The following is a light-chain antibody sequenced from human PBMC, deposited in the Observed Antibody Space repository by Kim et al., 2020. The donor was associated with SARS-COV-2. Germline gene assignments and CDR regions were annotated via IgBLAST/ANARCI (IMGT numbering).Light chain of an antibody. Sequence: SSELTQDPAVSVALGQTVTITCQGDSLRTYYASWYQQKPGQAPVLVIYGKNNRPSGIPDRFSGSYSGNTASLTITAAQAEDEADYYCNSRETSAKYLVFGGGTQLTVL. CDR3: NSRETSAKYLV. V-gene: IGLV3-19*01. J-gene: IGLJ2*01. CDR1: SLRTYY. CDR2: GKN.